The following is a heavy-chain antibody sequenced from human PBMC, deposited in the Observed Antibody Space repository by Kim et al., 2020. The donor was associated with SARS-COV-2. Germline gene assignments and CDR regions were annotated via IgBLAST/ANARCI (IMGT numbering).Heavy chain of an antibody. Sequence: SETLSLTCTVSGGSISSGGYYWSWIRQHPGKGLEWTAYIYYSGSTYYNPSLKSRVTISVDTSKNQFSLKLSSVTAADTAVYYCARARITMIVVDAFDIWGQGTMVTVSS. CDR2: IYYSGST. CDR3: ARARITMIVVDAFDI. D-gene: IGHD3-22*01. CDR1: GGSISSGGYY. J-gene: IGHJ3*02. V-gene: IGHV4-31*03.